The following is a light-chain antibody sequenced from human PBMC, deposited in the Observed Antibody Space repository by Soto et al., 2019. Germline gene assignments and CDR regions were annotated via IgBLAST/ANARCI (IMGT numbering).Light chain of an antibody. J-gene: IGKJ2*01. Sequence: EIVLTQSPGTLSLSPGERATLSCRASQSVSNSYLAWYQQKPGQAPRLLIYGASSRATGTPDRFSGSGSGTDFTLTISRLQPEDFAVYYCQHYGSSHTFGQGTKLEIK. CDR2: GAS. V-gene: IGKV3-20*01. CDR1: QSVSNSY. CDR3: QHYGSSHT.